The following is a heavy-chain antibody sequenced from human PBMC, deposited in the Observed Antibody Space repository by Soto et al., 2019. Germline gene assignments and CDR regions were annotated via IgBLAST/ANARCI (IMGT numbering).Heavy chain of an antibody. CDR1: GYTFTSYS. D-gene: IGHD3-10*01. V-gene: IGHV1-8*02. Sequence: ASVKVCCKASGYTFTSYSIHWVRQATGHGLEWMGRINPNSGNIGYAQRFQGRVTMTRDTAIRTAYMEVSSLRSDDTAVYYCARGRASGSYYLHDNWGQGTLVTVSS. J-gene: IGHJ4*02. CDR3: ARGRASGSYYLHDN. CDR2: INPNSGNI.